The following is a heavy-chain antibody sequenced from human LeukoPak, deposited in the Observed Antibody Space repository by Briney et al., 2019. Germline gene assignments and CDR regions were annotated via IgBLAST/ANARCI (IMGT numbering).Heavy chain of an antibody. CDR1: GFTFSDYY. J-gene: IGHJ6*02. V-gene: IGHV3-11*05. CDR2: ISTTSNYT. CDR3: AKGGCSSTSCYGTYYYYGMDV. Sequence: PGGSLRLSCVVSGFTFSDYYMSWIRQAPGKGLERISYISTTSNYTNYVDSVKGRFTISRDNAKNSLYLQMNSLRAEDTAVYYCAKGGCSSTSCYGTYYYYGMDVWGQGTTVTVSS. D-gene: IGHD2-2*01.